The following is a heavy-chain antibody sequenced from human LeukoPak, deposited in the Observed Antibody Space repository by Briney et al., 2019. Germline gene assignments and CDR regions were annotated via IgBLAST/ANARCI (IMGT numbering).Heavy chain of an antibody. D-gene: IGHD1-1*01. V-gene: IGHV3-30*03. CDR1: GFTLSSYS. CDR2: ISYDGSNK. CDR3: ARRYSGDFDY. Sequence: GGSLRLSCAASGFTLSSYSMNWVRQAPGKGLEWVALISYDGSNKYYADSAKGRFTISRDNSKNTLYLQMNSLRAEDTAVYYCARRYSGDFDYWGQGTLVTVSS. J-gene: IGHJ4*02.